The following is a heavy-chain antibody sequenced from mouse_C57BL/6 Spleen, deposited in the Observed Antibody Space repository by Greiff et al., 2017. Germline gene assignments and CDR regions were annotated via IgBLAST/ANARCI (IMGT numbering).Heavy chain of an antibody. V-gene: IGHV1-76*01. CDR1: GYTFTDYY. J-gene: IGHJ4*01. CDR2: IYPGSGNT. CDR3: AREKSTEAMDY. Sequence: QVQLKQSGAELVRPGASVKLSCKASGYTFTDYYINWVKQRPGQGLEWIARIYPGSGNTYYNEKFKGKATLTAEKSSSTAYMQLSSLTSEDSAVYFCAREKSTEAMDYWGQGTSVTVSS. D-gene: IGHD2-1*01.